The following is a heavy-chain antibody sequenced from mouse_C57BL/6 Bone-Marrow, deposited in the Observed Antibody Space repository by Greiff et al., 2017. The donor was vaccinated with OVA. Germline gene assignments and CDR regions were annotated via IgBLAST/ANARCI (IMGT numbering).Heavy chain of an antibody. V-gene: IGHV1-69*01. Sequence: QVQLQQPGAELVMPGASVKLSCQASGYTFTSYWMHWVKQRPGQGLEWIGEIDPSDSYTNYNQKFKGTSTLTVDKSSSTAYMQLSSLTSEDSAVYDCARLSTTVDGYVDYWGQGTTLTVSA. J-gene: IGHJ2*01. CDR2: IDPSDSYT. CDR1: GYTFTSYW. D-gene: IGHD1-1*01. CDR3: ARLSTTVDGYVDY.